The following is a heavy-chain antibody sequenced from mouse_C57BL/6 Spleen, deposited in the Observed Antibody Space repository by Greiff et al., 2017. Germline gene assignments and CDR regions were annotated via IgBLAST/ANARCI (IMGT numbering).Heavy chain of an antibody. CDR2: ISSGSSTI. CDR1: GFTFSDYG. J-gene: IGHJ2*01. V-gene: IGHV5-17*01. Sequence: EVQLQQSGGGLVKPGGSLKLSCAASGFTFSDYGMHWVRQAPEKGLEWVAYISSGSSTIYYADTVKGRFTISRDNAKNTLFLQMTSLRSEDTAMYYCARGSYYSNYFDYWGQGTTLTVSS. D-gene: IGHD2-5*01. CDR3: ARGSYYSNYFDY.